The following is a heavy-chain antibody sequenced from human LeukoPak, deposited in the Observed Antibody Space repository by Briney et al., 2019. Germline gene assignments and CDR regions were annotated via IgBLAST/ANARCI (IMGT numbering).Heavy chain of an antibody. CDR3: ARPHYYGSGSYELDY. CDR1: GYSFTSYW. V-gene: IGHV5-51*01. Sequence: GESLKISCKGSGYSFTSYWIGWVRQMPGKGLEWMGIIYPGDSDTRYSPSFQGQVTISADRSISTAYLQWNNLKASDTAMYYCARPHYYGSGSYELDYWGQGTLVTVSS. CDR2: IYPGDSDT. D-gene: IGHD3-10*01. J-gene: IGHJ4*02.